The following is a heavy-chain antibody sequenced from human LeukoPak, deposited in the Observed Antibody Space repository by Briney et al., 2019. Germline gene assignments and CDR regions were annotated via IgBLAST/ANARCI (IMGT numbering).Heavy chain of an antibody. CDR3: ARGPTISETGYFDF. J-gene: IGHJ4*03. Sequence: KPSETLSLTCAVYVGSFSRYYWCWIRQSPGKGGEWIAEIDHRGDTNYNPSVQSRVTISVDTSKNQFSLKVRSLSAADTAVYYCARGPTISETGYFDFWGQGTLVTVSS. D-gene: IGHD1-1*01. V-gene: IGHV4-34*01. CDR1: VGSFSRYY. CDR2: IDHRGDT.